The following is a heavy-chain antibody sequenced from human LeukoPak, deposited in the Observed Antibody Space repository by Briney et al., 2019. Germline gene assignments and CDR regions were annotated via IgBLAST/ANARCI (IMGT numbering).Heavy chain of an antibody. CDR3: VGDRSSSWYFSLDP. Sequence: GGSLRLSCAASGFTFSSYWMHWVRQAPGKGMVWVSRINTDGSTRYSDSVKGRFTISRDNAKNTLYLQMNSLRAEDTAVYYCVGDRSSSWYFSLDPWGQGTLVTVSS. V-gene: IGHV3-74*01. CDR2: INTDGST. D-gene: IGHD6-13*01. J-gene: IGHJ5*02. CDR1: GFTFSSYW.